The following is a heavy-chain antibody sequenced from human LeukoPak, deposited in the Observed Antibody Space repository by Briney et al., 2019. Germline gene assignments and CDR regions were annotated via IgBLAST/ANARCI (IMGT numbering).Heavy chain of an antibody. Sequence: GTSLRLSCAASGFTFSTYGMHWVRQGPGKGLEWVGRIRSKANSHATAYAASVKGRFTISRDDSKNTAYLQMNSLKTEDTAVYYCTSQLGYSSSWYNWGQGTLVTVSS. D-gene: IGHD6-13*01. CDR1: GFTFSTYG. V-gene: IGHV3-73*01. J-gene: IGHJ4*02. CDR2: IRSKANSHAT. CDR3: TSQLGYSSSWYN.